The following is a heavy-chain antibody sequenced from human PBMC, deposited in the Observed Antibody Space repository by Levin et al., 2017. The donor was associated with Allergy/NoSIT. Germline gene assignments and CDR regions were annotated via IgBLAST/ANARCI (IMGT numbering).Heavy chain of an antibody. Sequence: PGGSLRLSCAASGFTFSSYGMHWVRQAPGKGLEWVAVISYDGSNKYYADSVKGRFTISRDNSKNTLYLQMNSLRAEDTAVYYCAKDLSGSYYISPKLDYWGQGTLVTVSS. CDR2: ISYDGSNK. CDR1: GFTFSSYG. CDR3: AKDLSGSYYISPKLDY. D-gene: IGHD1-26*01. J-gene: IGHJ4*02. V-gene: IGHV3-30*18.